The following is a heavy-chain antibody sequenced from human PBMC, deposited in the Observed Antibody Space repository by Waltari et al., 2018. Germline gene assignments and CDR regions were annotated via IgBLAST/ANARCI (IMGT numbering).Heavy chain of an antibody. CDR2: IYSGGSST. Sequence: EVQLLESGGGLVQPGGSLRLSCAASGFTFSSYAMSWVRQAPGKGLEWVSVIYSGGSSTYYADALKGRFTISRDNSKNTLYLQMNSLRAEDTAVYYCAKTGGELEYSSSSSAFDIWGQGTMVTVSS. J-gene: IGHJ3*02. CDR3: AKTGGELEYSSSSSAFDI. D-gene: IGHD6-6*01. V-gene: IGHV3-23*03. CDR1: GFTFSSYA.